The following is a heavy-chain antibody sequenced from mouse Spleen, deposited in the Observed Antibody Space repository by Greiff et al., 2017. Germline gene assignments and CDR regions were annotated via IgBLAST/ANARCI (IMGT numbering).Heavy chain of an antibody. Sequence: EVQRVESGGGLVKPGGSLKLSCAASGFTFSDYGMHWVRQAPEKGLEWVAYISSGSSTIYYADTVKGRFTISRDNAKNTLFLQMTSLRSEDTAMYYCARKEYRYDEEGFDYWGQGTTLTVSS. CDR1: GFTFSDYG. D-gene: IGHD2-14*01. CDR2: ISSGSSTI. V-gene: IGHV5-17*01. CDR3: ARKEYRYDEEGFDY. J-gene: IGHJ2*01.